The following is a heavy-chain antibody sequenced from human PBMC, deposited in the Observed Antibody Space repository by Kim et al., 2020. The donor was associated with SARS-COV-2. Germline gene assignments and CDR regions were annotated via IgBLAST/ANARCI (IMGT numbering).Heavy chain of an antibody. CDR3: ARDLEDTYCGGDCYRYFDY. D-gene: IGHD2-21*02. CDR2: INPSGGST. CDR1: GYTFTSYY. J-gene: IGHJ4*02. Sequence: ASVKVSCKASGYTFTSYYMHWVRQAPGQGLEWMGIINPSGGSTSYAQKFQGRVTMTRDTSTSTVYMELSSLRSEDTAVYYCARDLEDTYCGGDCYRYFDYWGQGTLVTVSS. V-gene: IGHV1-46*01.